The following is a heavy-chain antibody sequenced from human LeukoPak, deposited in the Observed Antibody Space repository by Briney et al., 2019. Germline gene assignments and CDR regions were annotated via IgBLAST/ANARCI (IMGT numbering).Heavy chain of an antibody. J-gene: IGHJ5*02. Sequence: GGSLRLSCAASGFTFSSYWMSWVRQAPGKGLEWVANIKQDGSEKYYVDSVKGRFTISRDNAKNSLYLQMHSLRADDTAVYYCAKDRPYISSWYGCSTPWGQGTLVTVSS. CDR1: GFTFSSYW. D-gene: IGHD6-13*01. CDR3: AKDRPYISSWYGCSTP. CDR2: IKQDGSEK. V-gene: IGHV3-7*03.